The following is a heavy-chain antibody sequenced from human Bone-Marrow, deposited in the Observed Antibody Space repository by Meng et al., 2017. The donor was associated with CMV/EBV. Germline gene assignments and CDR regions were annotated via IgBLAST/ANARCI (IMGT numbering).Heavy chain of an antibody. Sequence: GGALRFSCAASGFTFDDYAMHWVRQAPGKGLEWVSGISWNSGSIGYADSVKGRFTISRDNAKNSLYLQMNSLRAEDTALYYCAKDIARGSRITIFGVVIIYSAFDIWGQGTTVTVSS. CDR1: GFTFDDYA. CDR3: AKDIARGSRITIFGVVIIYSAFDI. J-gene: IGHJ3*02. D-gene: IGHD3-3*01. CDR2: ISWNSGSI. V-gene: IGHV3-9*01.